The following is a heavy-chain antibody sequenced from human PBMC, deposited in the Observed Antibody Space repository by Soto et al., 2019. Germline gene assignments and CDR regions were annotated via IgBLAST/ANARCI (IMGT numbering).Heavy chain of an antibody. CDR2: ISYDGSNK. J-gene: IGHJ6*02. CDR1: GFTFSSYA. D-gene: IGHD1-26*01. V-gene: IGHV3-30-3*01. CDR3: ARNRLESGGDYYGMDV. Sequence: PGGSLRLSCAASGFTFSSYAMHWVRQAPGKGLEWVAVISYDGSNKYYADSVKGRFTISRDNSKNTLYLQMNSLRAEDTAVYYCARNRLESGGDYYGMDVWGQGPTVPVS.